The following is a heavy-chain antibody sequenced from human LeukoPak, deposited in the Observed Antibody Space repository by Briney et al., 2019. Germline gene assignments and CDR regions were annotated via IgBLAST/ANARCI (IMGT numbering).Heavy chain of an antibody. CDR2: ISGSGGST. D-gene: IGHD4-17*01. CDR3: AKTEAIYGDYVFDY. V-gene: IGHV3-23*01. J-gene: IGHJ4*02. CDR1: GGTFSSYA. Sequence: SCKASGGTFSSYAMSWVRQAPGKGLEWVSAISGSGGSTYYADSVKGRFTISRDNSKNTLYLQMNSLRAEDTAVYYCAKTEAIYGDYVFDYWGQGTLVTVSS.